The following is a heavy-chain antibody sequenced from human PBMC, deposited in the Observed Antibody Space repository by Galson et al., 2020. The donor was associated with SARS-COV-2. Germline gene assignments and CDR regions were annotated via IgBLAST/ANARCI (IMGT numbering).Heavy chain of an antibody. D-gene: IGHD3-22*01. Sequence: LPLTCAASGFTFSTCGIHWVRQAPGKGLEWVAVISYDGVKTHYADSVKGRFTISRDNSRTTLHLQMNSLRTEDTVVYYCAKDSGLMGVYDSSGYYPFDYWGQGTLVTVSS. CDR1: GFTFSTCG. CDR3: AKDSGLMGVYDSSGYYPFDY. J-gene: IGHJ4*02. V-gene: IGHV3-30*18. CDR2: ISYDGVKT.